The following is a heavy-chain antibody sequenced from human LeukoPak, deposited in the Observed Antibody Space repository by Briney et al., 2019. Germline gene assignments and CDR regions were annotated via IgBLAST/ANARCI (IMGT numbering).Heavy chain of an antibody. CDR2: INHSGST. Sequence: TLSLTCAVYGGSPSGYYWSWIRQPPGKGLEWIGEINHSGSTNYNPSLKSRVTISVDTSKNQFSLKLSSVTAADTAVYYCARGRVAVAGFYYYYYYMDVWGKGTTVTVSS. CDR1: GGSPSGYY. D-gene: IGHD6-19*01. J-gene: IGHJ6*03. CDR3: ARGRVAVAGFYYYYYYMDV. V-gene: IGHV4-34*01.